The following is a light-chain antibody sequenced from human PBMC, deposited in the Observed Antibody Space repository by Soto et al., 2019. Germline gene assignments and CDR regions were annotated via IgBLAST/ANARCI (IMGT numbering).Light chain of an antibody. J-gene: IGLJ1*01. CDR2: TAG. CDR3: SAWDNGLNGYV. V-gene: IGLV1-44*01. Sequence: QSVLTQPLSASASPGQRVTISCSGGSSNIGSNTVAWYQHLPGTAPPRLIFTAGTRPSWVPGRCSGSTSGTTASLAIGGLLSEDEDDYYCSAWDNGLNGYVFGHGTKLTVL. CDR1: SSNIGSNT.